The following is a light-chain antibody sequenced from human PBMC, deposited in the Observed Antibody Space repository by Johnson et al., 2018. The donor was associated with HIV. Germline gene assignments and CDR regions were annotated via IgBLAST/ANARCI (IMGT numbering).Light chain of an antibody. V-gene: IGLV1-51*01. Sequence: QSVLTQPPSVSAAPGQKVTISCSGSNSNIGNNYVSWYQQLPGTAPKLLIYDNNKRPSGIPDRFSGSKSGTSATLGITGLQTGDEADYYGGTWDSSLSAGVFGTGTKVTVL. CDR3: GTWDSSLSAGV. J-gene: IGLJ1*01. CDR1: NSNIGNNY. CDR2: DNN.